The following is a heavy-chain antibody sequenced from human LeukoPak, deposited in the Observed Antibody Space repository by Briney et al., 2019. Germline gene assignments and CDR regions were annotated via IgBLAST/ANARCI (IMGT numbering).Heavy chain of an antibody. CDR1: GGSFSGYY. V-gene: IGHV4-34*01. D-gene: IGHD3-9*01. CDR2: INHSGST. J-gene: IGHJ4*02. CDR3: AGILTGLHFDY. Sequence: SETLSLTCAVYGGSFSGYYWSWIRQPPRKGLEWIGEINHSGSTNYNPSLKSRVTISVDTSKNQFSLKLSSVTAADTAVYYCAGILTGLHFDYWGQGTLVTVSS.